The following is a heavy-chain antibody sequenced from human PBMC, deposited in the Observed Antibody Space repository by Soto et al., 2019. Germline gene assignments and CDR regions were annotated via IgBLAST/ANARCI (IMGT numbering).Heavy chain of an antibody. V-gene: IGHV4-39*07. Sequence: SETLSLTCTVSGGSISSSSYYWGWIRQPPGKGLEWIGSIYYSGSTYYNPSLKSRVTISVDTSKNQFSLKLSSVTAADTAVYYCARDPEGRAAADYWGQGTLVTVSS. CDR3: ARDPEGRAAADY. CDR2: IYYSGST. CDR1: GGSISSSSYY. J-gene: IGHJ4*02. D-gene: IGHD6-13*01.